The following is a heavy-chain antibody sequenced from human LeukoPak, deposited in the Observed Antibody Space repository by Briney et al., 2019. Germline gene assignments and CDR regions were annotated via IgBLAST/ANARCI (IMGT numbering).Heavy chain of an antibody. D-gene: IGHD6-13*01. CDR3: ASPAFRQQLLLGAFDI. CDR1: GFTFSSYG. Sequence: GGSLRLSCAASGFTFSSYGMHWVRQAPGKGLEWVAVISYDGSNKYYADSVKGRFTISRDNSKNTLYLQMNSLRAEDTAVYYCASPAFRQQLLLGAFDIWGQGTMVTVSS. CDR2: ISYDGSNK. J-gene: IGHJ3*02. V-gene: IGHV3-30*03.